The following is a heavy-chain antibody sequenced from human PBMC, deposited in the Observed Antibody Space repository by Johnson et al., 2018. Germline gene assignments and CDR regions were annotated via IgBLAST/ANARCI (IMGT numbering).Heavy chain of an antibody. D-gene: IGHD4-17*01. V-gene: IGHV3-11*04. Sequence: QVQLVQSGGGLVKXGGSLRLXCAASGFTFSDYYMSWIRQAPGTGLEWVSYISSSGSTIYYADSVKGRFTISRDNAKNSLYLQMNSLRAEDTAVYYCARDGTVSTVSALDVWGQGTTVTVSS. CDR3: ARDGTVSTVSALDV. CDR2: ISSSGSTI. J-gene: IGHJ6*02. CDR1: GFTFSDYY.